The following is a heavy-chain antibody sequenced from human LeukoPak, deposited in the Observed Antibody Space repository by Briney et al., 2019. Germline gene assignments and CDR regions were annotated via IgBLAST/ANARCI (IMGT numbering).Heavy chain of an antibody. CDR2: IYPGDSDT. Sequence: GESLKISCKGSGYSFTSYWIGWVRQMPGKGLEWMGIIYPGDSDTRYSPSFQGQVTISADKSISTAYLQWSSLKASDTAMYYCASGKYYDFWSGYKPNYYYYYMDVWGKGTTVTVSS. D-gene: IGHD3-3*01. J-gene: IGHJ6*03. CDR1: GYSFTSYW. CDR3: ASGKYYDFWSGYKPNYYYYYMDV. V-gene: IGHV5-51*01.